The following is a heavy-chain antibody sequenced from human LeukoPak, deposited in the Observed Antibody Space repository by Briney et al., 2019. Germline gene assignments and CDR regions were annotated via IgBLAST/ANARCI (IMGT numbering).Heavy chain of an antibody. CDR1: GYTLAELS. V-gene: IGHV1-24*01. Sequence: ASVKVSCTVSGYTLAELSIQWVRQAPGQGLEWMGGFDPDDEKTIYAQRFEDRVTMSEDTSTDTAYMELSSLTSEDTAVYYCAKGTLQYLEWLFDAYDIWGQATMVTVSS. CDR3: AKGTLQYLEWLFDAYDI. J-gene: IGHJ3*02. CDR2: FDPDDEKT. D-gene: IGHD3-3*01.